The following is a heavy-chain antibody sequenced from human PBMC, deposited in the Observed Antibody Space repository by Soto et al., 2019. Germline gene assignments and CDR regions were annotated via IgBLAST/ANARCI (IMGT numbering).Heavy chain of an antibody. V-gene: IGHV4-61*01. D-gene: IGHD6-19*01. CDR3: AKLVAVAGTDDWFDP. CDR1: GGSVSSGSYY. CDR2: ISYTGAT. Sequence: SETLSLTCTVSGGSVSSGSYYWTWIRQPPGKGLEWIGYISYTGATNYNPSLKSRVTISVDTSKNQFSLRLSSVTPADTALYYCAKLVAVAGTDDWFDPWGQGTLVTVSS. J-gene: IGHJ5*02.